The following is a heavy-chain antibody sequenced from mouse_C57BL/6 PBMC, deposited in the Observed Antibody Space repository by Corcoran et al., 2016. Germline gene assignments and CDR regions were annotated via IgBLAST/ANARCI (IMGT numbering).Heavy chain of an antibody. Sequence: DVQLQESGPGLVKPSQSLSLTCSVTGYSITSGYYWNWIRQFPGNKLEWMGYISYDGSNNYNPSLKNRISITRDTSKNQFFLKLNSVTTEDTATYYCARDGYPFHYFDYWGQGTTLTVSS. CDR2: ISYDGSN. CDR3: ARDGYPFHYFDY. CDR1: GYSITSGYY. J-gene: IGHJ2*01. D-gene: IGHD2-2*01. V-gene: IGHV3-6*01.